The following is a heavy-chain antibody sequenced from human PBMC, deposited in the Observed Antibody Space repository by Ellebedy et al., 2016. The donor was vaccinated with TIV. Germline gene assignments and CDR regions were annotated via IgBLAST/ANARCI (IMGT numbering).Heavy chain of an antibody. CDR2: INWDGTHT. Sequence: PGGSLRLSCAASGFTFSTYWMHWVRQAPGKGLVWVSRINWDGTHTNYADSVKGRFTISRDNAKNTVYLQMNSLRAEDTAVYYCVRDLRRDDYWGQGTLVTVSS. CDR1: GFTFSTYW. CDR3: VRDLRRDDY. J-gene: IGHJ4*02. V-gene: IGHV3-74*01.